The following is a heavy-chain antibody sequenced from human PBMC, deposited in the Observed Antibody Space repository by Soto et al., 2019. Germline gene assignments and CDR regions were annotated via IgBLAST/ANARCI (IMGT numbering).Heavy chain of an antibody. J-gene: IGHJ5*02. D-gene: IGHD6-13*01. V-gene: IGHV4-34*01. CDR1: GGSFSGYY. CDR2: INPIGST. Sequence: QVQLQQWGAGLLKPSETLSLTCAVYGGSFSGYYWSWIRQPPGKGLVWIGDINPIGSTNYNPSLNSRVPVSVDTSKKQVSLKLSSVTAADSAVYYCARDSSRWYVPPRSHSARKNWFDPWGQGTLVTVSS. CDR3: ARDSSRWYVPPRSHSARKNWFDP.